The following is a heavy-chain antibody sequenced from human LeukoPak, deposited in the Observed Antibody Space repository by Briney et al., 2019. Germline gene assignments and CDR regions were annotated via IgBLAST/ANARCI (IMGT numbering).Heavy chain of an antibody. V-gene: IGHV3-48*01. D-gene: IGHD5-18*01. J-gene: IGHJ4*02. CDR3: ANRGYSYGNYFDY. Sequence: PGGSLRLSCAASGFTFSSCSMNWVRQAPGKGLEWVSYISSSSSTIYYADAVKGRFTISRDNAKNSLYLQMNSLRAEDTAVYYCANRGYSYGNYFDYWGQGTLVTVSS. CDR2: ISSSSSTI. CDR1: GFTFSSCS.